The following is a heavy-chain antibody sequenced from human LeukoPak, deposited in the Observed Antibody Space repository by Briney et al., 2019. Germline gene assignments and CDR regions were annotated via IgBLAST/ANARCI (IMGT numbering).Heavy chain of an antibody. J-gene: IGHJ3*02. D-gene: IGHD2-2*02. V-gene: IGHV5-51*01. CDR2: IYPGDSDT. Sequence: GESLKISCKGSGYSFTSYWIGWVRQMPGKGLEWMGIIYPGDSDTRYSPSFQGQVTISADKSISTAYLQWSSLKASDTAMYHCASTRYCSSTSCYTAFDIWGQGTMVTVSS. CDR3: ASTRYCSSTSCYTAFDI. CDR1: GYSFTSYW.